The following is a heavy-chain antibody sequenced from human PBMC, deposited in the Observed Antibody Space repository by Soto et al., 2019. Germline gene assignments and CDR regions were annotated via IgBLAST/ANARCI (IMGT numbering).Heavy chain of an antibody. J-gene: IGHJ6*02. V-gene: IGHV1-18*01. D-gene: IGHD3-22*01. CDR3: ARDREVVVAERDYYYYGMDV. CDR2: ISAYNGNT. Sequence: ASVKVSCKASGYTFTSYGISWVRQAPGQGLDWMGWISAYNGNTNYAQKLQGRVTMTTDTSTSTAYMELRSLRSDDTAVYYCARDREVVVAERDYYYYGMDVWGQGTTVTVSS. CDR1: GYTFTSYG.